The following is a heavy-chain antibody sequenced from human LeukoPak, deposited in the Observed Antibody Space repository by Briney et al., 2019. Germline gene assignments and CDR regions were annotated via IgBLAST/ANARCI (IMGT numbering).Heavy chain of an antibody. CDR3: AKGNWNYVDYYYGMDV. J-gene: IGHJ6*02. Sequence: PGGSLRLSCAASGFTFSSYGMHWVRHAPGKGLEEVAVISYDGSNKYYVDSVKGRFTISRDNSKNTLYLQMNSLRAEDTAVYYCAKGNWNYVDYYYGMDVWGQGTTVTVSS. D-gene: IGHD1-7*01. V-gene: IGHV3-30*18. CDR2: ISYDGSNK. CDR1: GFTFSSYG.